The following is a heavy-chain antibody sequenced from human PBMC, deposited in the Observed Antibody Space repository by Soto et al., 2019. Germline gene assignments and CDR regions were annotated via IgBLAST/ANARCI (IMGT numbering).Heavy chain of an antibody. CDR2: IIPIFGTA. CDR1: GGTFSSYA. J-gene: IGHJ4*02. Sequence: SVKVSCKASGGTFSSYAISWVRQAPGQGLEWMGGIIPIFGTANYAQKFQGRVTITADESTSTAYMELSSLRSEDTAVYYCARARSAVYCSGGSCYYFDYWGQGTLVTVSS. CDR3: ARARSAVYCSGGSCYYFDY. D-gene: IGHD2-15*01. V-gene: IGHV1-69*13.